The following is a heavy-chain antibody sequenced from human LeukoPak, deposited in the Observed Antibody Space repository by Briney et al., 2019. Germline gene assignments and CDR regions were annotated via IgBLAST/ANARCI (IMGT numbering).Heavy chain of an antibody. D-gene: IGHD1-14*01. V-gene: IGHV4-61*08. Sequence: SQTLSLTCAVSGGSISSGGYYWSWIRQPPGKGLEWIGYIYYSGSTNYNPSLKSRVTISVDTSKNQFSLKLSSVTAADTAVYYCARYRGPVYYYYYYYMDVWGKGTTVTISS. J-gene: IGHJ6*03. CDR3: ARYRGPVYYYYYYYMDV. CDR1: GGSISSGGYY. CDR2: IYYSGST.